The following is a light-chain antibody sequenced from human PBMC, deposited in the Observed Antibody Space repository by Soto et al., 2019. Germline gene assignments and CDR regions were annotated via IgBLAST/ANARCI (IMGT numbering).Light chain of an antibody. J-gene: IGKJ5*01. CDR1: QSLFYSSNNKDY. Sequence: DIVMTQSPDSLAVSLGERATINCKSSQSLFYSSNNKDYLAWYQQKPGQSPKLVMYWASSRESGVPDRFSGAGSGSDFTLTIISRQAEDVAGYYYQQYFHPPITFGQGTRLEIK. CDR3: QQYFHPPIT. CDR2: WAS. V-gene: IGKV4-1*01.